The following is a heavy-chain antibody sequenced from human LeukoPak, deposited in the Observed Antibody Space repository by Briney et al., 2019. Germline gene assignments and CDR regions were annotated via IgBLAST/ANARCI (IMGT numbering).Heavy chain of an antibody. J-gene: IGHJ4*02. V-gene: IGHV3-21*04. CDR1: GFTFSTYS. Sequence: GGSLRLSCAASGFTFSTYSMNWVRQAPGKGLEWVSSISSSSSYIYYGRFTISRDNAKNSLYLQMNSLRAEDTAIYYCARTFVSGDGYKVGYFDYWGQGTLVTVSS. D-gene: IGHD5-24*01. CDR3: ARTFVSGDGYKVGYFDY. CDR2: ISSSSSYI.